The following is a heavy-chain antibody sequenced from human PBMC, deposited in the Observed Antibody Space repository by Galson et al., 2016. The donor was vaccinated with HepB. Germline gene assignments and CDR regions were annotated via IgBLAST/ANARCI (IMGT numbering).Heavy chain of an antibody. V-gene: IGHV1-3*01. J-gene: IGHJ4*02. D-gene: IGHD6-19*01. Sequence: SVKVSCKASGYTFTAYAMYWVRQAPGQRLEWMGWITAGDGDTKYSQQFQGRATITRDSTASTNYMELSNLRSEETAMYYCARMSVAGGMRGIWGQGTLVIVSS. CDR3: ARMSVAGGMRGI. CDR2: ITAGDGDT. CDR1: GYTFTAYA.